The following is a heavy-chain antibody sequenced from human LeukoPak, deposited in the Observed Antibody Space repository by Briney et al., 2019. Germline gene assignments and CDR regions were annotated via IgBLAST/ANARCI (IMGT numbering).Heavy chain of an antibody. J-gene: IGHJ5*02. CDR2: IIPIFDTA. D-gene: IGHD2-15*01. CDR3: ARRRWTRNWFDP. Sequence: SVKVSCKASGGTISSHAINWVRQAPGQGLEWMGGIIPIFDTANYAQKFQGRVTITADKSTSTAYMELSSLRSEDTAVYYCARRRWTRNWFDPWGQGTLVTVSS. CDR1: GGTISSHA. V-gene: IGHV1-69*06.